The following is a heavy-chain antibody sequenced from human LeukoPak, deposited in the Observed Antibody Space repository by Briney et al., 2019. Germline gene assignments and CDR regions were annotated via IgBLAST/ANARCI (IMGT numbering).Heavy chain of an antibody. V-gene: IGHV4-39*01. CDR2: IYYSRST. J-gene: IGHJ4*02. CDR1: GGSISSSSYY. Sequence: SETLSLTCTVSGGSISSSSYYWGWIRQPPGKGLEWIGSIYYSRSTYYNPSLKSRVTISVDTSKNQFSLKLSSVTAADTAVYYCARRQSSGWYGEYYFDYWGQGTLVTVSP. CDR3: ARRQSSGWYGEYYFDY. D-gene: IGHD6-19*01.